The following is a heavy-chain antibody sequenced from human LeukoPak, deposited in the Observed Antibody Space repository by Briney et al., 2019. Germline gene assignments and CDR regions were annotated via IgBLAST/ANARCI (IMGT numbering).Heavy chain of an antibody. V-gene: IGHV3-30-3*01. CDR1: GFTFSSYA. J-gene: IGHJ6*02. D-gene: IGHD3-22*01. CDR2: ISYDGSNK. CDR3: ARDRVDSGYYYVSYYYYGMDV. Sequence: GGSLRLSCAASGFTFSSYAMHWVRQAPGKGLEWVAVISYDGSNKYYADSVKGRFTISRDNSKNTLYLQMNSLGAEDTAVYYCARDRVDSGYYYVSYYYYGMDVWAKGPRSPSP.